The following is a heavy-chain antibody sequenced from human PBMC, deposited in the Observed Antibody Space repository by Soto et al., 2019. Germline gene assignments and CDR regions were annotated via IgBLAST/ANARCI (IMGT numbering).Heavy chain of an antibody. CDR2: INPNSGGT. D-gene: IGHD3-22*01. CDR3: ARDPRPNYYDSSGYFTGPRDYYGMDV. Sequence: ASVKVSCKASGYTFTGYYMHWVRQAPGQGLEWMGWINPNSGGTNYAQKFQGWVTMTRDTSISTAYMELSRLRSDDTAVYYCARDPRPNYYDSSGYFTGPRDYYGMDVWGQGTTVTVSS. J-gene: IGHJ6*02. CDR1: GYTFTGYY. V-gene: IGHV1-2*04.